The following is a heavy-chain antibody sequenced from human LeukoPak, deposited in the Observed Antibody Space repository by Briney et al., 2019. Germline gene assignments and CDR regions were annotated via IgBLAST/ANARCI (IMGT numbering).Heavy chain of an antibody. CDR3: ARRWYSGSYPPYFDY. J-gene: IGHJ4*02. CDR2: IYTSGST. CDR1: GGSISSYY. Sequence: SETLSLTCTVSGGSISSYYWSWIRQPAGKGLEWIGRIYTSGSTNYNSSLKSRVTISVDTSKNQFSLKLSSVTAADTAVYYCARRWYSGSYPPYFDYWGQGTLVTVSS. D-gene: IGHD1-26*01. V-gene: IGHV4-4*07.